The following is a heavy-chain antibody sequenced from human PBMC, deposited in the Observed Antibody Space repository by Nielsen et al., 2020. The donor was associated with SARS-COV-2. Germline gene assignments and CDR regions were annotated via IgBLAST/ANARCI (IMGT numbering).Heavy chain of an antibody. Sequence: SLKISCAASGFTFDDYAMHWVRQAPGKGLEWVSGISWNSGSIGYADSVKGRFTISRDNSKNTLYLQMNSLRAEDTAVYYCAKKFYYDFWSGYFDYWGQGTLVTVSS. CDR1: GFTFDDYA. J-gene: IGHJ4*02. CDR3: AKKFYYDFWSGYFDY. V-gene: IGHV3-9*01. D-gene: IGHD3-3*01. CDR2: ISWNSGSI.